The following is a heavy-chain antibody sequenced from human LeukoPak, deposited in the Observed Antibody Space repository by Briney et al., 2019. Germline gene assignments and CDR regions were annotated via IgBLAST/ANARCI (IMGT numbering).Heavy chain of an antibody. CDR2: MYYSGTT. D-gene: IGHD3-22*01. CDR1: GGSFSSRTYY. J-gene: IGHJ4*02. V-gene: IGHV4-39*01. Sequence: SETLSLTCTVSGGSFSSRTYYWGCIRQPPGKGLEWIGSMYYSGTTYYNQSLKSRVTISVDTSTNQFSLTLTSVTAADTAVYYCARHYYDSSGYYPWYFDYWGQGTLVTVSS. CDR3: ARHYYDSSGYYPWYFDY.